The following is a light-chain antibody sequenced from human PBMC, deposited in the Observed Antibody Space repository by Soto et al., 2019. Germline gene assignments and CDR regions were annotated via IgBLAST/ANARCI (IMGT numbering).Light chain of an antibody. Sequence: DIQMTQSPSTLSASVGDRVTITCRASQSISSRLAWYQQRPGKAPKLLIYDVSSLQSGVPSRFSGGGSGTKFTLSINSLQADDFATYYCQQYNTRPWTFGQGTRWISN. V-gene: IGKV1-5*01. CDR1: QSISSR. CDR3: QQYNTRPWT. J-gene: IGKJ1*01. CDR2: DVS.